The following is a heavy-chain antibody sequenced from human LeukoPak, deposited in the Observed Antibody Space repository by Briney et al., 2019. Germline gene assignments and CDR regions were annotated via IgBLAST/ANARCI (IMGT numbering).Heavy chain of an antibody. V-gene: IGHV3-74*01. J-gene: IGHJ4*02. CDR1: GVIFSNYW. CDR3: ARTLFGAQSEGTFDY. CDR2: INRDGSST. Sequence: GGSLRLSCAASGVIFSNYWMHWVRQTPGKGLVWVSRINRDGSSTSYADSVKGRFTISRDNAKNTLYLQMNSLRAEDTAVYYCARTLFGAQSEGTFDYWGQGTLVTVSS. D-gene: IGHD3-10*02.